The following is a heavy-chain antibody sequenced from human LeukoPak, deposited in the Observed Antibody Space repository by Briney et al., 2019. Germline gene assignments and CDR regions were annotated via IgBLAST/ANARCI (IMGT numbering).Heavy chain of an antibody. CDR1: GFTFSSYE. V-gene: IGHV3-48*03. J-gene: IGHJ3*02. D-gene: IGHD3-22*01. CDR3: ARDGSYYDSSGPIGGGFDI. Sequence: GGSLRLSCAASGFTFSSYEMNWVRQAPGKGLEWVSYISSSGSTIYYADSVKGRFTISRDNSKNTLYLQMGSLRAEDTAVYYCARDGSYYDSSGPIGGGFDIWGQGTMVTVSS. CDR2: ISSSGSTI.